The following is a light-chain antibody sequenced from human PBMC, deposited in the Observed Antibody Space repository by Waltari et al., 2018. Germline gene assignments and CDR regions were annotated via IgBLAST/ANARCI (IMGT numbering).Light chain of an antibody. CDR3: QQFHTFPRT. CDR1: EGLTRD. CDR2: DAS. V-gene: IGKV1-13*02. Sequence: IQLTQSPSSLSTSVGDRVTITCRASEGLTRDLVWYQQRPGRPPTLLIYDASTLHTGVPSRFGRSGSGTDFTLSISSLQPEGCCTYDCQQFHTFPRTFGGGPKVEIK. J-gene: IGKJ4*01.